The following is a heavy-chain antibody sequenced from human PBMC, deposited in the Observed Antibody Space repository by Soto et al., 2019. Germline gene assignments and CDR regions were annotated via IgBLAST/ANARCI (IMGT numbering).Heavy chain of an antibody. CDR1: GYTFTSYY. CDR3: AREGVAVAGTVWFDP. J-gene: IGHJ5*02. Sequence: ASVKVSCKASGYTFTSYYMHWVRQDPGQGLEWMGIINPSGGSTSYAQKFQGRVTMTRDTSTSTVYMELSSLRSEDTAVYYCAREGVAVAGTVWFDPWGQGTLVTVSS. CDR2: INPSGGST. V-gene: IGHV1-46*01. D-gene: IGHD6-19*01.